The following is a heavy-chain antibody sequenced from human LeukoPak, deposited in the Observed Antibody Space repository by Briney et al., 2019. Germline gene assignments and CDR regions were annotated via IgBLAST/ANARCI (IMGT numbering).Heavy chain of an antibody. CDR1: GFTFSRYW. CDR3: ARVDCSGGSCYFDY. V-gene: IGHV3-74*01. CDR2: INSDGSST. D-gene: IGHD2-15*01. J-gene: IGHJ4*02. Sequence: GGSLRLSCAASGFTFSRYWMHWVRQAPGKGLVWVSRINSDGSSTRYADSVKGRFTISRDNAKNTLDLQMSSLRAEDTAVYYCARVDCSGGSCYFDYWGQGTLVTVSS.